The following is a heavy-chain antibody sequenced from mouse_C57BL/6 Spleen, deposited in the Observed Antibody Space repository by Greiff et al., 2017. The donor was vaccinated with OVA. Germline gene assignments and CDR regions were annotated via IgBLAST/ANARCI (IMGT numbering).Heavy chain of an antibody. Sequence: EVHLVESGPELVKPGASVKISCQASGYSFTGYYMNWVKQSPEKSLEWIGAINPSTGGTTYNQKFKAKATLTVDKSSSTAYMQLKSLTSEDSAVYYCARSRGSGVDYWGQGTTLTVSS. V-gene: IGHV1-42*01. CDR2: INPSTGGT. CDR3: ARSRGSGVDY. J-gene: IGHJ2*01. CDR1: GYSFTGYY.